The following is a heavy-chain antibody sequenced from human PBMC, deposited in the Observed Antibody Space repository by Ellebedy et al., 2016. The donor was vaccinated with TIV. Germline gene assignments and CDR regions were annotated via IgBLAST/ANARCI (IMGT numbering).Heavy chain of an antibody. V-gene: IGHV3-23*01. D-gene: IGHD2-15*01. CDR1: GFTFSSYS. CDR3: AKDLWDIVVVVAATGTHAFDI. CDR2: ISGSGGST. Sequence: GESLKISCAASGFTFSSYSMNWVRQAPGKGLEWVSAISGSGGSTYYADSVKGRFTISRDNSKNTLYLQMNSLRAEDTAVYYCAKDLWDIVVVVAATGTHAFDIWGQGTMVTVSS. J-gene: IGHJ3*02.